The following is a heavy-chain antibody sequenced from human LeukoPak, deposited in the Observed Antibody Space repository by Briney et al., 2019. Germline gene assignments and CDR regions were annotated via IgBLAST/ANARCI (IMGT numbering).Heavy chain of an antibody. J-gene: IGHJ4*02. Sequence: SLPLPCTDSGFTLGDHSMNWVRQAPANGLEWVGFIRSKAYGGTTQYAASVKGRFTITRDDSKSIAYLQMNSLKSEDTAVYYFTRYGSSYYGFLRGAYFAYWGQGTLVTVSS. CDR2: IRSKAYGGTT. V-gene: IGHV3-49*04. CDR3: TRYGSSYYGFLRGAYFAY. D-gene: IGHD3-3*01. CDR1: GFTLGDHS.